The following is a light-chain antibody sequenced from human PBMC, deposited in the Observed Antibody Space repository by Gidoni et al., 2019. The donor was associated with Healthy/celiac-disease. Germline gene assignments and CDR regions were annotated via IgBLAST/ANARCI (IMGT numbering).Light chain of an antibody. CDR3: QQLNSYPPT. CDR1: QSISSY. Sequence: DIQLTQSPSFLSASVGDRVTITCRASQSISSYLAWYQQKPGKAPKLLIYAASTLQSGVPSRFSGSGSGTEFTLTISSLQPKDFATYYCQQLNSYPPTFXGXTKVEIK. CDR2: AAS. J-gene: IGKJ4*01. V-gene: IGKV1-9*01.